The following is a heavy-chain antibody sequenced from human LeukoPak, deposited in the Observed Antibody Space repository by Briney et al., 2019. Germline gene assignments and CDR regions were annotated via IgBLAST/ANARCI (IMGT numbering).Heavy chain of an antibody. CDR3: AREGYDSSGYTNYYYYGMDV. Sequence: SETLSLTCTVSGGSISSYYWSWIRQPPGKGLEWIGYIYYSGSTNYNPSLKSRVTISVDTSKNQFSLKLSSVTAADTAVYYCAREGYDSSGYTNYYYYGMDVWGQGTTVTVSS. D-gene: IGHD3-22*01. CDR1: GGSISSYY. V-gene: IGHV4-59*01. J-gene: IGHJ6*02. CDR2: IYYSGST.